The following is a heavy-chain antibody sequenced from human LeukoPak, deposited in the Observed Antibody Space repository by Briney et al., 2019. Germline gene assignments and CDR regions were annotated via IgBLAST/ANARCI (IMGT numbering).Heavy chain of an antibody. Sequence: RGSLRLSCSASGFTFSSYAMFWVRQAPGKGLDYVSGISSNGGSTYYADSVMGRFTISRDNSKNTLYLQMSSLRAEDTAVYYCVKLFTYYYGSGSYPDYWGQGTLVTVSS. CDR3: VKLFTYYYGSGSYPDY. J-gene: IGHJ4*02. V-gene: IGHV3-64D*06. D-gene: IGHD3-10*01. CDR1: GFTFSSYA. CDR2: ISSNGGST.